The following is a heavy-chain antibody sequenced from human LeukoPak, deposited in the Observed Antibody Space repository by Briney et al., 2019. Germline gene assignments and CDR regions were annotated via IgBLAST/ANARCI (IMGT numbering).Heavy chain of an antibody. Sequence: PSETLSLTCTVSGYSISSGYYWGWIRQPPGKGLEWIESIYHIGSTYDNPSLKSRLTISVDTSKNQFSLKLSSVTAADTAVYYCAKDPTRAMYSSSWMDYWGQGTLVTVSS. CDR2: IYHIGST. D-gene: IGHD6-13*01. V-gene: IGHV4-38-2*02. J-gene: IGHJ4*02. CDR1: GYSISSGYY. CDR3: AKDPTRAMYSSSWMDY.